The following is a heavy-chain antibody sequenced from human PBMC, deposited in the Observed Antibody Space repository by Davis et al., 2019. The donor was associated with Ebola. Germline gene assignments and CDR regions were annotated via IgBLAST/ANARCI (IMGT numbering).Heavy chain of an antibody. J-gene: IGHJ4*02. Sequence: ASVKVSCKASGYTFTSYDINWVRQATGQGLEWMGWMNPNSGNTGYAQKFQGRVTITRNTSISTAYMELSSLRSEDTAVYYCATGPWSMITFRLSFDYWGQGTLVTVSS. CDR1: GYTFTSYD. CDR3: ATGPWSMITFRLSFDY. D-gene: IGHD3-16*01. CDR2: MNPNSGNT. V-gene: IGHV1-8*03.